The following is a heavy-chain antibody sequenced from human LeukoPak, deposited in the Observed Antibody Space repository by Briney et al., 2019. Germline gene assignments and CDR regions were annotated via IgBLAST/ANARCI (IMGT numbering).Heavy chain of an antibody. CDR1: GYXFTAYY. Sequence: ASVKVSCKASGYXFTAYYINWVRQAPGQGLEWMGWINPNTGDTNYAQKFQGRVTMTRDTSLTTGYMELNRLTSDDTAVYYCARGYAFDLWGQGTLVTVFS. J-gene: IGHJ3*01. CDR3: ARGYAFDL. CDR2: INPNTGDT. V-gene: IGHV1-2*02.